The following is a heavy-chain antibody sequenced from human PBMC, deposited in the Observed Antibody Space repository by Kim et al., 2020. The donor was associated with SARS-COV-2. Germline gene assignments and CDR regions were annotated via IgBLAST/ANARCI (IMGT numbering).Heavy chain of an antibody. D-gene: IGHD2-21*02. Sequence: YAASVQGRVTITRDKSKNTLYLQRNSLRAEDTAVYYCAKAFDGGNSVDDWGQGTLVTVSS. V-gene: IGHV3-23*01. J-gene: IGHJ4*02. CDR3: AKAFDGGNSVDD.